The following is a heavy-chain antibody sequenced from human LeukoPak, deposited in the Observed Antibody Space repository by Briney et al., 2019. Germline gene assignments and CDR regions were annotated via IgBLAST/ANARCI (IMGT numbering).Heavy chain of an antibody. Sequence: PGGSLRLSCAASGFTFSSYSMNWVRQAPGKGREWVSSISSSSSYIYYADSVKGRFTISRDNAKNSLYLQMNSLRAEDTAVYYCARDLLEWLATPTLDYWGQGTLVTVSS. J-gene: IGHJ4*02. CDR3: ARDLLEWLATPTLDY. V-gene: IGHV3-21*01. CDR1: GFTFSSYS. D-gene: IGHD3-3*01. CDR2: ISSSSSYI.